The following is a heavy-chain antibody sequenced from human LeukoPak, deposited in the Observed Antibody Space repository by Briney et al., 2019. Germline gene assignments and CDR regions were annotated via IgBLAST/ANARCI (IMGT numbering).Heavy chain of an antibody. CDR2: TYSDGTT. J-gene: IGHJ6*02. CDR3: ARDRVEVTTSMLGGVKRTVTDFYGMDV. Sequence: GGSLRLSCGASGFTVSNNHMSWVRQAPGKGLEWVSITYSDGTTYYADSVKGRFTMSRDNSRNTLYVQMNSLRAEDTAVYFCARDRVEVTTSMLGGVKRTVTDFYGMDVWGRGTTVTVSS. CDR1: GFTVSNNH. D-gene: IGHD3-16*01. V-gene: IGHV3-53*01.